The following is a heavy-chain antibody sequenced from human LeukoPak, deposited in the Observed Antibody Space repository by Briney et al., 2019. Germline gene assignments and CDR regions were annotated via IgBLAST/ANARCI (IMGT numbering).Heavy chain of an antibody. J-gene: IGHJ6*03. CDR1: GYTFTSYY. V-gene: IGHV1-46*04. CDR3: ARSRGYSSSWYVYYYYMDV. CDR2: INPSGGST. D-gene: IGHD6-13*01. Sequence: ASVKVSCKASGYTFTSYYMHWVRQAPGQGLEWMGIINPSGGSTSYAQKLQGRVTMTRDTSTSTVYMELSSLRSEDTAVYYCARSRGYSSSWYVYYYYMDVWGKGTTVTVSS.